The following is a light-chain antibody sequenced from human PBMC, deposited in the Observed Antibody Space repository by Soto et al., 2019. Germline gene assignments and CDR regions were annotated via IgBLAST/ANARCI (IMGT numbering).Light chain of an antibody. CDR3: HQYDSSPYT. CDR1: QSVSSSY. Sequence: EIVLTQSPGTLSLSPGERATLSCRASQSVSSSYLAWYQQEPGQAPRLLIYVASSRSTGVPDRFSGSGSGKELTLPISRLEPEDVAVYYCHQYDSSPYTFGQGTKLEIK. V-gene: IGKV3-20*01. J-gene: IGKJ2*01. CDR2: VAS.